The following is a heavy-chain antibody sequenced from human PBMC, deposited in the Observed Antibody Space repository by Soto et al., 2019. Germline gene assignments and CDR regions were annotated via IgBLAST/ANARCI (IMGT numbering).Heavy chain of an antibody. CDR3: AAEEYCSGGSCGSY. CDR2: IVVGSGNT. Sequence: SVKVSCKASGFTFTSSAVQWVRQARGQRLEWIGWIVVGSGNTNYAQKFQERVTITRDMSTSTAYTELSSLRSEDTAVYYCAAEEYCSGGSCGSYWGQGTLVTVSS. J-gene: IGHJ4*02. D-gene: IGHD2-15*01. V-gene: IGHV1-58*01. CDR1: GFTFTSSA.